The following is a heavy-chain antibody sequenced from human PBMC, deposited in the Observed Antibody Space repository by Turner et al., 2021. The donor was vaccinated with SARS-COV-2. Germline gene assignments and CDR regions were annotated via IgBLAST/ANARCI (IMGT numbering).Heavy chain of an antibody. V-gene: IGHV4-39*01. CDR2: IYYSGST. D-gene: IGHD5-12*01. CDR1: VGSISSSTYY. CDR3: ARSDSGYESDDAFDI. Sequence: QLPLQESGPGLVKPSETLSLTCTVSVGSISSSTYYWGWIRQPPGKGLEWIGTIYYSGSTYYNPSLKSRVTISVDTSKNQFSLKLSSVTAADTAVYYCARSDSGYESDDAFDIWGQGTMVTVSS. J-gene: IGHJ3*02.